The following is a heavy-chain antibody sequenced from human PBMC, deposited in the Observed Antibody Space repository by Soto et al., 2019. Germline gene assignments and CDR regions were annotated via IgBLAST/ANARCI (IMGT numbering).Heavy chain of an antibody. J-gene: IGHJ4*02. CDR1: GGTFNTYA. D-gene: IGHD3-10*01. V-gene: IGHV1-69*19. Sequence: QVQLVQSGAEMKKPGSSVKVSCQSSGGTFNTYAMNWVRQAPGQGPEWMGDISPMFGAANYAPKFQGSVTSTADESPGTSYRQLSSLTSEDTALYFSASKVQVHTPAFVYGGQGTLVTVSS. CDR2: ISPMFGAA. CDR3: ASKVQVHTPAFVY.